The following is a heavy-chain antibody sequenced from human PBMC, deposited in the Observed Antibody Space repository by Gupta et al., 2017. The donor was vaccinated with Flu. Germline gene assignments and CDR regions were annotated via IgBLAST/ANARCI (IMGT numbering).Heavy chain of an antibody. Sequence: QAPGKGLEWVAVISFDGSSLFHTDSVRGRFTISRDNSKNTVYLQLSTARVEDTALYYCARAAMVNSNNWCLNLWGRGTLVTVSS. CDR2: ISFDGSSL. D-gene: IGHD5-18*01. J-gene: IGHJ2*01. V-gene: IGHV3-33*03. CDR3: ARAAMVNSNNWCLNL.